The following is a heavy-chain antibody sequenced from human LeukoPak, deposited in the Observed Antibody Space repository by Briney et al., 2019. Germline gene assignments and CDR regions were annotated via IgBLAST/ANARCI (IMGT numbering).Heavy chain of an antibody. J-gene: IGHJ3*02. CDR1: GFTFSNSA. CDR2: ISSSSSTL. Sequence: GGSLRLSCVASGFTFSNSAMSWVRQAPGKGLEWVSYISSSSSTLYYADSVKGRFSISRDNAKNSLYLQMNSLRAEDTAVYYCARDHHRRLYDSQARDTFDIWGQGTLVTVSS. CDR3: ARDHHRRLYDSQARDTFDI. D-gene: IGHD3-22*01. V-gene: IGHV3-48*01.